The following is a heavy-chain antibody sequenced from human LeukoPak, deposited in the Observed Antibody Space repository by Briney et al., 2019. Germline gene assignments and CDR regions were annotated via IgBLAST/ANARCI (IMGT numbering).Heavy chain of an antibody. CDR1: GDSVSSNSAA. CDR3: ARGDYYDSSGYGPN. Sequence: SQTLSLTCAISGDSVSSNSAAWNWIRQSPSRGLEWLGRTYYMSRWYTDYAVSMKRRITINPDTSKNQFSLKLSSVTAADTAVYYCARGDYYDSSGYGPNWGQGTLVTVSS. J-gene: IGHJ4*02. CDR2: TYYMSRWYT. V-gene: IGHV6-1*01. D-gene: IGHD3-22*01.